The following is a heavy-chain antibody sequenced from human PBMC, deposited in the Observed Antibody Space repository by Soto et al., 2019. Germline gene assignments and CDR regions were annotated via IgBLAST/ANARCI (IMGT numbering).Heavy chain of an antibody. CDR3: ARVNSGRNWFDP. CDR1: GDSVSSASFY. Sequence: QVQLQESGPGLVKPSETLSLTCTVSGDSVSSASFYWIWIRQAPGKGLEWIGFIYFSGSTNYNPTNKSRVTMSLGTSTNQCSQKLRSVTPADTAVYFCARVNSGRNWFDPWGQGTLFTVSS. J-gene: IGHJ5*02. CDR2: IYFSGST. D-gene: IGHD6-19*01. V-gene: IGHV4-61*01.